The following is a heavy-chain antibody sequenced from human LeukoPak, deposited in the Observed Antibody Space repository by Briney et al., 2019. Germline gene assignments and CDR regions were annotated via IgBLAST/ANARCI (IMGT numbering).Heavy chain of an antibody. CDR1: GFTFSDYY. J-gene: IGHJ5*02. Sequence: GGSLRLSCAASGFTFSDYYMSWIRQAPGKGLEWVSYISSSSSTIYYADSVKGRFTISRDNAKNSLYLQMNSLRAEDTAVYYCARVEYSSSSWGYNWFDPWGQGTLVTVSS. CDR3: ARVEYSSSSWGYNWFDP. CDR2: ISSSSSTI. V-gene: IGHV3-11*04. D-gene: IGHD6-6*01.